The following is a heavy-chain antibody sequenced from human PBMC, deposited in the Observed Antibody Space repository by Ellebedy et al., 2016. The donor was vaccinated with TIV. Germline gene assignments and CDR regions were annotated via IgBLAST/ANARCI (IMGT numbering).Heavy chain of an antibody. CDR2: ISYDGSNA. Sequence: GGSLRLXXAASGFTFSTYAVHWVRQAPGKGLEWVAVISYDGSNAWYADSLKGRFTISRDNSKDTLYLQMNNVRAEDTAVYYCARGLYNRLGGLYYWGQGTLVTVSS. CDR3: ARGLYNRLGGLYY. D-gene: IGHD3-16*01. J-gene: IGHJ4*02. CDR1: GFTFSTYA. V-gene: IGHV3-30-3*01.